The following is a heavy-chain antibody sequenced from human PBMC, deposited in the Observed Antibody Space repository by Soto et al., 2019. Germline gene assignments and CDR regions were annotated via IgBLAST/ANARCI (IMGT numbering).Heavy chain of an antibody. J-gene: IGHJ4*02. Sequence: GGSLRLSCVASGFTFSRHGLSWVRQTPGKGPEWVSTINPSGDSTFYADSVKGRFTISRDNSKNTVYLQMNSLSVGDTAVYLCAKVDVSTAGSFDYWGQGALVTVSS. V-gene: IGHV3-23*01. CDR2: INPSGDST. D-gene: IGHD6-13*01. CDR3: AKVDVSTAGSFDY. CDR1: GFTFSRHG.